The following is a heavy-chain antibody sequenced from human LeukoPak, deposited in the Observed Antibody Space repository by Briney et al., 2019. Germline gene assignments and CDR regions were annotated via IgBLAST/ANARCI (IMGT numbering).Heavy chain of an antibody. CDR2: IYHSGST. Sequence: SETLSLTCAVYGGSFSGYYWSWIRQPPGKGLEWIGSIYHSGSTYYNPSLKSRVTISVDKSKNQFSLKLTSMAAADTAVYYCARNGDYCLDYWGQGTLVTVSS. CDR3: ARNGDYCLDY. V-gene: IGHV4-34*01. J-gene: IGHJ4*02. D-gene: IGHD3-10*01. CDR1: GGSFSGYY.